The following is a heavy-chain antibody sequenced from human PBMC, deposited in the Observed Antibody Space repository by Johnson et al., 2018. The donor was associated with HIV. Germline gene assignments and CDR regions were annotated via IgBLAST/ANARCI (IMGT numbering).Heavy chain of an antibody. D-gene: IGHD5-12*01. V-gene: IGHV3-30*02. J-gene: IGHJ3*02. CDR3: AKSLPGYDAFDI. Sequence: QVQLVESGGGLVKPGGSLRLSCAASGFTFSSYGIHWVRQAPGKGLEWVAFIRYDGSNKYYADSVKGRFTIFRDNSKNTLYLQMNSLRAEDTAVYYCAKSLPGYDAFDIWGQGTMVTVSS. CDR2: IRYDGSNK. CDR1: GFTFSSYG.